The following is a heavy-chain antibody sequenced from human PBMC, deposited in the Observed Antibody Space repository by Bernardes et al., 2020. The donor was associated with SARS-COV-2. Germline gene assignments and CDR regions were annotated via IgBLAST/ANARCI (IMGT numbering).Heavy chain of an antibody. Sequence: TLSLTCIVSDGSISSNYWSWIRQPPGTGLEWLGSLYHTGTTKNNPSLNSRLSVSVDTSRKQLSLKLRSLTAADTAVYYCARILDYYDSDGYPGPGAFDVWGQGTLVTVSS. V-gene: IGHV4-59*01. CDR3: ARILDYYDSDGYPGPGAFDV. CDR1: DGSISSNY. J-gene: IGHJ3*01. CDR2: LYHTGTT. D-gene: IGHD3-22*01.